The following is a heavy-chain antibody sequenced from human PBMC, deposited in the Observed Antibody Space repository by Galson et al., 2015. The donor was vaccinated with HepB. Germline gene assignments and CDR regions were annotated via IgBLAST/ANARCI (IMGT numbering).Heavy chain of an antibody. Sequence: SLRLSCAASGFTFSSYAMSWVRQAPGKGLEWVSAISGSGGSTYYADSVKGRFTISRDNSKNTLYLQMNSLRAEDTAVYYCAKEILMWAAAGTGNDYWGQGTLVTVSS. J-gene: IGHJ4*02. CDR3: AKEILMWAAAGTGNDY. V-gene: IGHV3-23*01. CDR2: ISGSGGST. D-gene: IGHD6-13*01. CDR1: GFTFSSYA.